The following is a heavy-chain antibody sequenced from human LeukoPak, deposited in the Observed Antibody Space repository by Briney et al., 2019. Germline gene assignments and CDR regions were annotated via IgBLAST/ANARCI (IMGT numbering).Heavy chain of an antibody. CDR3: AREGVTTDY. Sequence: SETLSLTCTVSGGSVSSGSSYWSWIRQPPGKGLEWIGYIYYSGSTNYNPSLKSRVTISVDTSKNQFSLKLSSVTAADTAVYYCAREGVTTDYWGQGTLVTVSS. CDR2: IYYSGST. J-gene: IGHJ4*02. V-gene: IGHV4-61*01. D-gene: IGHD4-11*01. CDR1: GGSVSSGSSY.